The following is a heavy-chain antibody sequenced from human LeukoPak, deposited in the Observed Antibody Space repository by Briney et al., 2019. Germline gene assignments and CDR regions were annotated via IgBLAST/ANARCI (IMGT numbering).Heavy chain of an antibody. Sequence: TGGSLRLSCAASGFTFNTYAMSWVRQAAGKGLEWVANINEDGNARAYVDSVKGRFTISRDNAKNSLYLQMSSLRAEDTAVYYCARDQDNSGPLFDYWGQGTLVTVSS. D-gene: IGHD3-22*01. V-gene: IGHV3-7*05. CDR1: GFTFNTYA. CDR2: INEDGNAR. CDR3: ARDQDNSGPLFDY. J-gene: IGHJ4*02.